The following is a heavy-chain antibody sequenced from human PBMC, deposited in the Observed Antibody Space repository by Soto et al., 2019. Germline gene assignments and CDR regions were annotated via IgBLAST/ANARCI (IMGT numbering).Heavy chain of an antibody. CDR1: GYTFTGYY. V-gene: IGHV1-2*04. CDR3: ARVKRCYDSSGYPYYYYGMDV. CDR2: INPNSGGT. Sequence: ASVKVSCKASGYTFTGYYMHWVRQAPGQGLEWMGWINPNSGGTNYAQKFQGWVTMTRDTSISTAYMELSRLRSDDTAVYYCARVKRCYDSSGYPYYYYGMDVWGQGTTVTVSS. J-gene: IGHJ6*02. D-gene: IGHD3-22*01.